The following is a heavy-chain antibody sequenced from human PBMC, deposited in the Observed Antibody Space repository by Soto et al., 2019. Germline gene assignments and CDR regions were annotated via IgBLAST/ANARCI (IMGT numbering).Heavy chain of an antibody. CDR3: VRDRALDSSGHWFDT. CDR1: GRSVSSGGYY. D-gene: IGHD6-19*01. Sequence: SETLSLTCTVSGRSVSSGGYYWTWIRQHPGRGLEWIGYIYHIGSPYYNPSLESRVTISLDTSKNQFSLNLTSVTAADTAIYYCVRDRALDSSGHWFDTWGQGTLVP. V-gene: IGHV4-31*03. J-gene: IGHJ5*02. CDR2: IYHIGSP.